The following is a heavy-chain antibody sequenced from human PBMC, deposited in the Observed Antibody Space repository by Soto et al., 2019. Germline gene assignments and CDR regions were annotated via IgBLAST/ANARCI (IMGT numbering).Heavy chain of an antibody. CDR1: GFTFSSYG. CDR3: THTLSATPGFDP. CDR2: ISYDGSNK. D-gene: IGHD2-15*01. Sequence: ESGGGVVQSGRSLRLSCAASGFTFSSYGMHWVRQAPGKGLEWVAVISYDGSNKYYADSVKGRFTISRDNSKNTLYLQMNSLRAEDTAVYYCTHTLSATPGFDPWGQGTLVTVSS. V-gene: IGHV3-30*03. J-gene: IGHJ5*02.